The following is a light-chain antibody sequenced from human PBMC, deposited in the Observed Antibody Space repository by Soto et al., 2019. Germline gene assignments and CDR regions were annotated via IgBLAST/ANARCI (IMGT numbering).Light chain of an antibody. CDR3: QQYGSTPRT. CDR1: QSVRSNS. J-gene: IGKJ1*01. CDR2: DAS. V-gene: IGKV3-20*01. Sequence: VLPPSSGTLSLSPGERAALSCSASQSVRSNSLAWYQQKAGQAPRLLIYDASSRATGIPDRFSGSGSGTDYTLTISRLEPEDFAVYYCQQYGSTPRTFGQGPKVDI.